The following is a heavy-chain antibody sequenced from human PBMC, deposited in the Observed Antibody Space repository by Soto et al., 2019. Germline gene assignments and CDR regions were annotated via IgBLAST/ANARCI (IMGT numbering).Heavy chain of an antibody. D-gene: IGHD2-8*01. CDR2: IWYDGSNK. V-gene: IGHV3-33*01. J-gene: IGHJ3*02. CDR1: GFTFSSYG. Sequence: QVQLVESGRGVVQPGRSLRLSCAAYGFTFSSYGMHWVRQAPGKGLEWVAVIWYDGSNKYYADSVKGRFTISRDNSKNTLYLQMNSLRAEDTAVYYCARDIGRIVLMAPRGAFDIWGQGTMVTVSS. CDR3: ARDIGRIVLMAPRGAFDI.